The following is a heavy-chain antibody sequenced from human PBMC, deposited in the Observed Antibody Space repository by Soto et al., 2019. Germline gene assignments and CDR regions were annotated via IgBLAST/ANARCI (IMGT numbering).Heavy chain of an antibody. Sequence: QVQLQESGPGLVQPSRTLSLTCTVSGGSISSGDYYWTWIRQHPGKGLEWIGYIHYSGTTYYNPSLKSRVTISVDTSKNQFSLKVSSVTAADTALYYCARYYGDYRNWFDPWGQGTLVTVSS. V-gene: IGHV4-31*03. CDR3: ARYYGDYRNWFDP. CDR1: GGSISSGDYY. D-gene: IGHD4-17*01. CDR2: IHYSGTT. J-gene: IGHJ5*02.